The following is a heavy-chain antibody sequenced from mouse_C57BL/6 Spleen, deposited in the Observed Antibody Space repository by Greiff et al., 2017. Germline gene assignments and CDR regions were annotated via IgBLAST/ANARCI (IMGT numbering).Heavy chain of an antibody. D-gene: IGHD2-1*01. V-gene: IGHV5-6*01. CDR2: ISSGGSYT. CDR1: GFTFSSYG. Sequence: EVQGVESGGDLVKPGGSLKLSCAASGFTFSSYGMSWVRQTPDKRLEWVATISSGGSYTYYPDSVKGRFTISRDNAKNTLYLQMSSLKSEDTAMYYCASLYQAWFAYWGQVTLVTVSA. J-gene: IGHJ3*01. CDR3: ASLYQAWFAY.